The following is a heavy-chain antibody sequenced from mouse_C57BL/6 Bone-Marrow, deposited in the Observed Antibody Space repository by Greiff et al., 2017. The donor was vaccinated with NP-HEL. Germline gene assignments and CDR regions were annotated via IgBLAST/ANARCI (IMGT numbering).Heavy chain of an antibody. Sequence: DVKLQESGAELVRPGASVKLSCTASGFNIKDDYMHWVKQRPEQGLEWIGWIDPENGDTEYASKFQGKATITADTSSNTAYLQLSSLTSEDTAVYYCTTRNSSGSFAYWGQGTLVTVSA. D-gene: IGHD3-2*02. CDR1: GFNIKDDY. J-gene: IGHJ3*01. CDR2: IDPENGDT. CDR3: TTRNSSGSFAY. V-gene: IGHV14-4*01.